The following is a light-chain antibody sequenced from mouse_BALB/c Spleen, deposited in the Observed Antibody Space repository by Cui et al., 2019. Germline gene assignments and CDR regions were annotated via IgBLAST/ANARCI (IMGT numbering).Light chain of an antibody. V-gene: IGKV4-68*01. CDR3: QQWSSNPLT. CDR1: SSVSY. Sequence: QIVLTQSAALMTASPGEKVTMTCSASSSVSYMYWYQQKPRSSPKPWIYLTSNLASGVPARFSGSGSVTSYSLTISSMEAEDAATYYCQQWSSNPLTFGAGTKLELK. CDR2: LTS. J-gene: IGKJ5*01.